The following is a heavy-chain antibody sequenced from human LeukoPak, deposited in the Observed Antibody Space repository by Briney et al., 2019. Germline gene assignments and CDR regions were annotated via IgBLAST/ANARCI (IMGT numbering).Heavy chain of an antibody. CDR1: GFTFSSYG. Sequence: GGSLRLSCAASGFTFSSYGMHWVRQAPGKGLEWVALIWYDGSNKYYADSVKGRLTISRDNSKNTLYLQMNSLRAEDTAVYYCAREGPRGNSQFDYWGQGTPVTVSS. V-gene: IGHV3-33*01. D-gene: IGHD2/OR15-2a*01. CDR2: IWYDGSNK. CDR3: AREGPRGNSQFDY. J-gene: IGHJ4*02.